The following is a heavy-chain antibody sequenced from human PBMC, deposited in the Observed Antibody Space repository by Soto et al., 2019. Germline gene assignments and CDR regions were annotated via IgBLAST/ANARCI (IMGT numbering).Heavy chain of an antibody. D-gene: IGHD3-16*01. CDR2: IIPMVGTP. Sequence: QAQLVQSGAEVKRPGSSVKVSCKASGDTFSSYSISWVRQAPGQGLEWMGRIIPMVGTPNYAQKFQGRVTHSADKSTSTAYMVLNSLISDDTAVYYCATDGGSTSSSAYNYFMDVWGKGTPVTVSS. J-gene: IGHJ6*03. CDR1: GDTFSSYS. V-gene: IGHV1-69*08. CDR3: ATDGGSTSSSAYNYFMDV.